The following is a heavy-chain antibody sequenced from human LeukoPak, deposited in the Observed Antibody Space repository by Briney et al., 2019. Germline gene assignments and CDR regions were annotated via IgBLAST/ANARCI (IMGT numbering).Heavy chain of an antibody. J-gene: IGHJ4*02. Sequence: SQTLSLTCAISGDSVSSNSAAWNWIRQSPSGGLGWLGRTYYRSKWYNEYAVSVKSRISINPDTSKNRSSLQLNSVTPEDTAVYYCAKYPPPAESPFLEWFRPRAVGYWGQGTLVTVSS. CDR3: AKYPPPAESPFLEWFRPRAVGY. V-gene: IGHV6-1*01. CDR2: TYYRSKWYN. CDR1: GDSVSSNSAA. D-gene: IGHD3-3*02.